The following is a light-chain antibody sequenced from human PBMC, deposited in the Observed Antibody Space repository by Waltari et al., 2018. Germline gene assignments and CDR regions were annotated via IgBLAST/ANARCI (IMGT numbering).Light chain of an antibody. CDR2: SDY. CDR1: SPHHRSNT. V-gene: IGLV1-44*01. CDR3: AAWDDSLNGYVI. Sequence: QSVLPQPPSASGTPGQRVPMSSSGSSPHHRSNTVNLYQQLPGTAPKLLIYSDYQRPSGVPDRFSGSKSGTSASLAISGLQSEDEADYYCAAWDDSLNGYVIFGGGTKLTVL. J-gene: IGLJ2*01.